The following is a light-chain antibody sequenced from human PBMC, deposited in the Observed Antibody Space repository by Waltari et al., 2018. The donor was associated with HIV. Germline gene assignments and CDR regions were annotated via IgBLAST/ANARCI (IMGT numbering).Light chain of an antibody. Sequence: DIVMTQSPDSLVVSLGARATIKCKSSQSVLHTSNNKNFLAWYQQKSGQAPKLLIYWALTRESGVPARFSGSGSGTNFTLTINNLQSEDVAVYYCQQYHVTPPTFGQGT. CDR3: QQYHVTPPT. CDR2: WAL. CDR1: QSVLHTSNNKNF. J-gene: IGKJ1*01. V-gene: IGKV4-1*01.